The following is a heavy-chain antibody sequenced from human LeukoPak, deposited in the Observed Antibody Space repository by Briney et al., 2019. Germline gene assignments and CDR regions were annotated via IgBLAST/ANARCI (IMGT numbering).Heavy chain of an antibody. V-gene: IGHV3-7*01. J-gene: IGHJ5*02. CDR3: AREGGSGWYSGWFDP. D-gene: IGHD6-19*01. CDR1: GFTFSSYW. CDR2: IKKDGTEK. Sequence: PGGSLRLSCAASGFTFSSYWMSWVRQAPGKGLEWVANIKKDGTEKKYVDSVKDRFTISRDNAKNSLYLQMNSLRAEDTALYYCAREGGSGWYSGWFDPWGQGTLVTVSS.